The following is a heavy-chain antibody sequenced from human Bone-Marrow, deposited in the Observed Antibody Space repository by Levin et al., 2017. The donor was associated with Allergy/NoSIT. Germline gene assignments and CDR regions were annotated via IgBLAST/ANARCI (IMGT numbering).Heavy chain of an antibody. CDR1: GFIFSDYY. Sequence: HGESLKISCVASGFIFSDYYMDWVRQAPGKGLEWVGRSRNKANSYTTVYAASVTGRFTVSRHDSNNSLFLQMNTLKTEDTAMYYCARGGSSSPYYFDLWGRGSLVTVSS. CDR2: SRNKANSYTT. V-gene: IGHV3-72*01. CDR3: ARGGSSSPYYFDL. J-gene: IGHJ2*01. D-gene: IGHD6-6*01.